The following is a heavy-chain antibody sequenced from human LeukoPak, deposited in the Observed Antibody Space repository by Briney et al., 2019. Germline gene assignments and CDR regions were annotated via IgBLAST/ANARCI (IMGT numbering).Heavy chain of an antibody. CDR1: GLTFSSYA. D-gene: IGHD3-3*01. V-gene: IGHV3-23*01. CDR3: AKVTDGGVVIIMFDY. CDR2: ISGSGGST. J-gene: IGHJ4*02. Sequence: GGSLRLSCAASGLTFSSYAMSWVRQAPGKGLDWVSAISGSGGSTYYADSVKGRFTISRDNSKNTRYLQMNSLRAEDTAVYYCAKVTDGGVVIIMFDYWGQGALVTVSS.